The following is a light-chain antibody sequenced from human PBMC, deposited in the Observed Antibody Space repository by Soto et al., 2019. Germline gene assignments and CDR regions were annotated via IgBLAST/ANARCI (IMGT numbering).Light chain of an antibody. CDR1: QRISSD. Sequence: DIQMTQSPSSLSASVGDRVTIACRAGQRISSDLQWYQQKPGKAPNLLIYSASNLESGVPSRFSGSGSGTDFTLTISSLQPEDFATYYCQQSYSMPRTFGQGTKLEIK. CDR2: SAS. J-gene: IGKJ2*01. CDR3: QQSYSMPRT. V-gene: IGKV1-39*01.